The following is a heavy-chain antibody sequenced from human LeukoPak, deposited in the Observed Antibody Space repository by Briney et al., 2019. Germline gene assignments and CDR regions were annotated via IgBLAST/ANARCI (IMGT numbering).Heavy chain of an antibody. Sequence: GGSLRLSCAASGFTFSSYEMNWVRQAPGKGLDWISYISSSGFSTYYAGSVKGRFTISRDNARNSLYLQMNSLAPEDTALYYCARGKRRFDYWGQGTLVSVSS. V-gene: IGHV3-48*03. J-gene: IGHJ4*02. CDR1: GFTFSSYE. CDR3: ARGKRRFDY. CDR2: ISSSGFST.